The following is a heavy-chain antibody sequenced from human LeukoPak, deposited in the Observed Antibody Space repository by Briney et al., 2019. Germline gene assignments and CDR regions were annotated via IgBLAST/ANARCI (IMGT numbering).Heavy chain of an antibody. Sequence: GGSLRLSCAASGFTFSSYVMTWVRQAPGKGLEWVSAITGSGSRTHYGDSVRGRFTISRDNSKNTLYLQMNSLRVEDTAVYYCAKVHDYGDYPVNYGMDVWGQGTTVTVSS. CDR2: ITGSGSRT. V-gene: IGHV3-23*01. J-gene: IGHJ6*02. CDR1: GFTFSSYV. D-gene: IGHD4-17*01. CDR3: AKVHDYGDYPVNYGMDV.